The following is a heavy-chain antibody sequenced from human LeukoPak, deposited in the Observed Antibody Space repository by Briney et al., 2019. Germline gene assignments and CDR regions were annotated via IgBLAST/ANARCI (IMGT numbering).Heavy chain of an antibody. J-gene: IGHJ6*03. Sequence: PGGSLRLSCAASGFTFSSYAMSWVRQAPGKGLEWVSAIGGNGGSTYYADSVKGRFTISRDNSKNTLYLQMSSLRAEDTAVYYCARVGAAAGGLLGHYYYYYMDVWGKGTTVTISS. D-gene: IGHD6-13*01. V-gene: IGHV3-23*01. CDR2: IGGNGGST. CDR3: ARVGAAAGGLLGHYYYYYMDV. CDR1: GFTFSSYA.